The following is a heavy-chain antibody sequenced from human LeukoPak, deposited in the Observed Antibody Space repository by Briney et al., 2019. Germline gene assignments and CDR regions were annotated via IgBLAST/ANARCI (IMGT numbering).Heavy chain of an antibody. J-gene: IGHJ4*02. CDR3: ARLLVYGSGAEAFDY. CDR1: ASTFSRYW. D-gene: IGHD3-10*01. Sequence: GGSLRLSCAASASTFSRYWTSWVRQAPGKGLEWVANINEDGSEKYYLDSVRGRFTISRDNAKNSLYLQMDSLRAEDTAVYYCARLLVYGSGAEAFDYWGQGALVTVSS. CDR2: INEDGSEK. V-gene: IGHV3-7*01.